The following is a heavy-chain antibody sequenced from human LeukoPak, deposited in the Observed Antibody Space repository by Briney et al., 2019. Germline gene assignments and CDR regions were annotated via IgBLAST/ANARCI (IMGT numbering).Heavy chain of an antibody. CDR1: GGSTSSDY. CDR3: ARLKLGAYFDL. J-gene: IGHJ2*01. CDR2: VYNSGNT. Sequence: SETLSLTCTVSGGSTSSDYWSWIRQSPGKGLEWVGYVYNSGNTGKNPSLKSRVTILLDTSKNQCSLKLTSVSAADTAVYYCARLKLGAYFDLWGRGTLVTVSS. D-gene: IGHD3-16*01. V-gene: IGHV4-59*08.